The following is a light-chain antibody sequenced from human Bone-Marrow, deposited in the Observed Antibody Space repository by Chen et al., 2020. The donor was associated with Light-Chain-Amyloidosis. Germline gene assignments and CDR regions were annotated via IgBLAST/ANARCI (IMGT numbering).Light chain of an antibody. CDR1: SSDVGGYNH. CDR3: SSYTITNTLV. Sequence: QSALTQPASVSGSPGQSITISCTGTSSDVGGYNHVSWYQQQPDKAPKLMIYEVTNRPSWVPDRFSGSKSDNTASLTISGLQTEEEADYFCSSYTITNTLVFGSGTRVTVL. CDR2: EVT. J-gene: IGLJ1*01. V-gene: IGLV2-14*01.